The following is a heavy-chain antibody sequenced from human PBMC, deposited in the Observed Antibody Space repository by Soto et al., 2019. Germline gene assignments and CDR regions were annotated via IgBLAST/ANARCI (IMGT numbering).Heavy chain of an antibody. CDR2: IYWDNDK. CDR1: GFSLNTGGLG. D-gene: IGHD2-21*02. Sequence: ITLKESGPTLVKPTQTLTLTCTFSGFSLNTGGLGVGWIRQPPGKALEWLALIYWDNDKRYSPSLMSRLTITTDTSKNQVVLTMTNMDPVDAATYYCVHSRCGGDCLQSYSSHYYYGLDVWGQGTTVTVSS. J-gene: IGHJ6*02. CDR3: VHSRCGGDCLQSYSSHYYYGLDV. V-gene: IGHV2-5*02.